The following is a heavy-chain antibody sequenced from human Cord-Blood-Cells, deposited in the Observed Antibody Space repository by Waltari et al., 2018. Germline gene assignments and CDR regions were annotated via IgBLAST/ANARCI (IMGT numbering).Heavy chain of an antibody. CDR3: ASSSRGIVVVPAASGDAFDI. D-gene: IGHD2-2*01. CDR1: GYTFTSYA. V-gene: IGHV7-4-1*02. J-gene: IGHJ3*02. Sequence: QVQLVQSGSELKKPGASVKVSCKASGYTFTSYAMNWVRQAPGQGFGWMGWINTNTGNPTYAQGFTGRFVFSLDTSVSTAYLQISSLKAEDTAVYYCASSSRGIVVVPAASGDAFDIWGQGTMVTVSS. CDR2: INTNTGNP.